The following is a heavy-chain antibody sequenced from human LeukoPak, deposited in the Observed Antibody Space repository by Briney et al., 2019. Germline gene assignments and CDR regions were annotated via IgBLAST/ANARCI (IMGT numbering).Heavy chain of an antibody. CDR3: ARADRAAAGAPDY. D-gene: IGHD6-13*01. CDR2: INPTSGGT. CDR1: GYTFTSYY. J-gene: IGHJ4*02. V-gene: IGHV1-46*01. Sequence: ASVKVSCKASGYTFTSYYMHWVRQAPGQGLEWVGIINPTSGGTIYAQKFQGRVTMTRDTSTSTVYMELSSLKSEDTAVYYCARADRAAAGAPDYWGQGTLVTVSS.